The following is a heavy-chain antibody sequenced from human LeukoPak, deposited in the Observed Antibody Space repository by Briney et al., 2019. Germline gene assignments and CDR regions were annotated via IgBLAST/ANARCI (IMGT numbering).Heavy chain of an antibody. J-gene: IGHJ4*02. CDR1: TGSISGYY. V-gene: IGHV4-59*08. CDR2: RYYSGAS. Sequence: SETLSLTCAVSTGSISGYYWSWIRQPPGKGLEWIGFRYYSGASNYNPSLRGRVAISVDRSKSQVSLKMTSVTAADTAVYYCARALSGSPAVFDSWGQGTLVSVSS. CDR3: ARALSGSPAVFDS. D-gene: IGHD1-26*01.